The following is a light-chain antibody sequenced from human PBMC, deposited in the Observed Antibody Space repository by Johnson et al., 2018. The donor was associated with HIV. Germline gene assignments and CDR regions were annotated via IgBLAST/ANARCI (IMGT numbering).Light chain of an antibody. CDR3: GTWDSSLRFFV. J-gene: IGLJ1*01. V-gene: IGLV1-51*02. Sequence: QSVLTQPPSVSAAPGQDVIISCSGSTSNVGINFVSGEQKEKGRGPKRGSYENNKRPSAIPDRFSGSKSGTSALRGSTGLQTGDKADDYCGTWDSSLRFFVVGLAPKVNVL. CDR2: ENN. CDR1: TSNVGINF.